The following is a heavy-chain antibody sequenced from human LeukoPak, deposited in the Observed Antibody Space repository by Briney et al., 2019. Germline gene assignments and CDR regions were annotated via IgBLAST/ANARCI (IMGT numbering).Heavy chain of an antibody. V-gene: IGHV4-59*08. CDR3: ARHSVHYSDYDFDY. CDR1: GGSISRYY. CDR2: IYYSGST. J-gene: IGHJ4*02. D-gene: IGHD4-11*01. Sequence: SETLSLTCTVSGGSISRYYWSWFRQPPGKGLEWIGYIYYSGSTNYNPSLKSRVTISVDTSKNQFSLKLSSVTAADTAVYYCARHSVHYSDYDFDYWGQGTLVTVSS.